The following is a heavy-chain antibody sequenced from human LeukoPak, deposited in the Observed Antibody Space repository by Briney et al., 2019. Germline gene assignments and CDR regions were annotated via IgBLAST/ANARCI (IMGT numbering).Heavy chain of an antibody. CDR1: RFTFSNYA. CDR3: AKDGSSGYYLTGNWFDP. Sequence: GGSLRLSCAASRFTFSNYAMSWVRQAPGKGLEWVSAITGSGGSTYYADSVKGRFTISRDNSKNTLYLQMNSLRAEDTAVYYCAKDGSSGYYLTGNWFDPWGQGTLVTVSS. CDR2: ITGSGGST. V-gene: IGHV3-23*01. D-gene: IGHD3-22*01. J-gene: IGHJ5*02.